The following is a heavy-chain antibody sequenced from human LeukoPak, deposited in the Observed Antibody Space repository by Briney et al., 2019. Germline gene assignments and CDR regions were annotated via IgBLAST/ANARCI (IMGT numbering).Heavy chain of an antibody. J-gene: IGHJ4*02. CDR2: ISYDGSNK. CDR1: GFTFSSYA. D-gene: IGHD6-19*01. CDR3: ARTRVAGALLGPFDY. Sequence: GGSLRLSCAASGFTFSSYAMHWVRQAPGKGLEWVAVISYDGSNKYYADSVKGRFTISRDNSKNTLYLQMNSLRAEDTAVYYCARTRVAGALLGPFDYWGQGTLVTVSS. V-gene: IGHV3-30*04.